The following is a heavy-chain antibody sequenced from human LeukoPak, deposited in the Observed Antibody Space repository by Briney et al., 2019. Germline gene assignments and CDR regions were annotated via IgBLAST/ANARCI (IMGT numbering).Heavy chain of an antibody. CDR1: GGSFSGYY. V-gene: IGHV4-34*01. CDR3: ARGCKDDRGRGLYYFDY. D-gene: IGHD3-22*01. J-gene: IGHJ4*02. CDR2: IKHSGST. Sequence: PSETLSLTCAVYGGSFSGYYWSWIRQPPGKGLEWIGEIKHSGSTNYNPSLKSRVIISVDTSKNQFSLKLSSVTAADTAVYYCARGCKDDRGRGLYYFDYWGQGTLVTVSS.